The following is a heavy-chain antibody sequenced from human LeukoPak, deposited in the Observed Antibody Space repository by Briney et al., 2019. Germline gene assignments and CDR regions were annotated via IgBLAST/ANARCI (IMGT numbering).Heavy chain of an antibody. V-gene: IGHV3-7*01. J-gene: IGHJ4*02. CDR1: GFTFSLYW. CDR3: ASPRFSGWYRLPDY. D-gene: IGHD6-19*01. CDR2: IKQDGSEE. Sequence: GESLRLSCVVSGFTFSLYWMNWVRQAPGKGLEWVANIKQDGSEEYYVDSVKGRFTISRDNAKNSLYLQMNSLRVEDTAVYYCASPRFSGWYRLPDYWGQGTLVTVSS.